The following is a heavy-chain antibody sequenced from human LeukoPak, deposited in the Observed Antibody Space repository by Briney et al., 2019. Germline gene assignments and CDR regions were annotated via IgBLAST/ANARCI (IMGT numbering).Heavy chain of an antibody. CDR1: GFTFSSHS. CDR3: ASEGLGAFGDEENYFDY. J-gene: IGHJ4*02. V-gene: IGHV3-48*02. Sequence: GGSLRLSCAASGFTFSSHSMNWVRQAPGKGLEWVSYISSSSSTIYYADSVKGRFTISRDNAKNSLYLQMNSLRDEDTAVYYCASEGLGAFGDEENYFDYWGQGTLVTVSS. D-gene: IGHD4-17*01. CDR2: ISSSSSTI.